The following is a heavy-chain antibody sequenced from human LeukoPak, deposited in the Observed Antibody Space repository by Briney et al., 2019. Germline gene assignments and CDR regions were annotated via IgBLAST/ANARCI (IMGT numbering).Heavy chain of an antibody. J-gene: IGHJ4*02. CDR1: GAPISIYY. Sequence: SETLSLTCTVSGAPISIYYWIWTRHPPGKALEWIGYIYYSESTNHNPPLKSRVPISVDTSKNQFSLKLSSVTAADTAVYYCARSVAYYYGSGSYPGYRSSWGYIFDYWRQGTLVTVSS. CDR3: ARSVAYYYGSGSYPGYRSSWGYIFDY. CDR2: IYYSEST. V-gene: IGHV4-59*13. D-gene: IGHD3-10*01.